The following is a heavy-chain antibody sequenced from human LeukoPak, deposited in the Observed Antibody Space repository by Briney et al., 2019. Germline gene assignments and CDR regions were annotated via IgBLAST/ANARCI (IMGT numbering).Heavy chain of an antibody. D-gene: IGHD2-15*01. CDR1: GGSISSGGYS. CDR2: IYHGGST. CDR3: ARASVVVVAATGWFDP. V-gene: IGHV4-30-2*01. Sequence: SQTLSLTCAVSGGSISSGGYSWSWIRQPPGKGLEWIGFIYHGGSTYYNPSLKSRVTISVDRSKNQFSLNLNSVTAADTAVYYCARASVVVVAATGWFDPWGQGTLVTVSS. J-gene: IGHJ5*02.